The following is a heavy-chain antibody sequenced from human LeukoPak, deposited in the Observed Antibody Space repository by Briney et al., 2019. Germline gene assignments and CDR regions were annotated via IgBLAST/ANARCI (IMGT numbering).Heavy chain of an antibody. CDR2: ISSNGGST. CDR3: AKGEGRFDY. Sequence: GGSLRLSCAASGFTFSNYAMHWVRQAPGKGLEYVSAISSNGGSTYYADSVKGRFTISRDNSKNTLYLQMNSLRAEDTAVYYCAKGEGRFDYWGQGTLVTVSS. J-gene: IGHJ4*02. CDR1: GFTFSNYA. V-gene: IGHV3-64*04. D-gene: IGHD1-26*01.